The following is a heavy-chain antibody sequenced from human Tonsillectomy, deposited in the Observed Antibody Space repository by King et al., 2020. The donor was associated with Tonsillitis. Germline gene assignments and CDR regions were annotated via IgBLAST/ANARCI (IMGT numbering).Heavy chain of an antibody. V-gene: IGHV3-23*04. CDR2: VSGSGGNT. J-gene: IGHJ5*02. D-gene: IGHD2-15*01. Sequence: VQLVESGGGLVQPGGSLTLSCAASGFTFSNYAMSWVRQAPGKGLEWVSSVSGSGGNTFHADSVKGRFTISKDNSKNTLYLQMNSLRAEDTAVYYCAKGFGYCAYHWGQGTLVTVSS. CDR3: AKGFGYCAYH. CDR1: GFTFSNYA.